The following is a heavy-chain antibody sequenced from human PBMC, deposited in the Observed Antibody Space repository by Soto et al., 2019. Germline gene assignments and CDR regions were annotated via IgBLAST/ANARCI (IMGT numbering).Heavy chain of an antibody. J-gene: IGHJ1*01. V-gene: IGHV3-30-3*01. D-gene: IGHD2-21*02. CDR2: ISYDGSNK. Sequence: QVQLVESGGGVVQPGRSLRLSCAASGFTFSSYAMHWVRQAPGKGLEWVAVISYDGSNKYYADSVKGRFTISRDNSKNTLYLLMNSLRAEDTAVYYCARESGPLSAIQLEYFQLWGQGTLVTVSS. CDR1: GFTFSSYA. CDR3: ARESGPLSAIQLEYFQL.